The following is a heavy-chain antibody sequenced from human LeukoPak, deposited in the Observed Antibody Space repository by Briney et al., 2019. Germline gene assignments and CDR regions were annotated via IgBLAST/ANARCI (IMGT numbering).Heavy chain of an antibody. D-gene: IGHD1-7*01. V-gene: IGHV1-2*02. CDR2: NSPDNGVT. Sequence: ASVKVSCKASQNTFTAHYVHWVRQAPGQGLERMGWNSPDNGVTNYAQKFRGRVTMNRDTSIRTAYMELGSLTSADTAVYYCARYSDQGTYWGQGTPVTVSS. CDR3: ARYSDQGTY. CDR1: QNTFTAHY. J-gene: IGHJ4*02.